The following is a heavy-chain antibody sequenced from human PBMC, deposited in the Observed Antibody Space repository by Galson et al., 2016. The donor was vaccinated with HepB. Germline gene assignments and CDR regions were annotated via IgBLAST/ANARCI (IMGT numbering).Heavy chain of an antibody. Sequence: SGFTFNKYGLHWVRQAPDNGLEWVAVISYDGRNEYYGDSVKGRFTVSRNNSKNTVYLQMNSLRGEDTAVYYCAKGWVEWLVQDHFDHWGQGILVTVSP. V-gene: IGHV3-30*18. J-gene: IGHJ4*02. D-gene: IGHD3-3*01. CDR1: GFTFNKYG. CDR3: AKGWVEWLVQDHFDH. CDR2: ISYDGRNE.